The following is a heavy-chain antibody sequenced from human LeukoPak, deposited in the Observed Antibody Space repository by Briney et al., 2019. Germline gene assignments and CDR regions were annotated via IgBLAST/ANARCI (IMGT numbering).Heavy chain of an antibody. CDR1: GYTFTTYY. D-gene: IGHD5-24*01. V-gene: IGHV1-46*01. CDR2: INPSGGGT. CDR3: ASRRDGYNPDAFDI. Sequence: ASVKVSCKASGYTFTTYYMHWVRQAPGQGLEWMGVINPSGGGTTYSQNFQGRVTMTRDTSTSTVYMELSSLRSEDTAVYYCASRRDGYNPDAFDIWGQGTMVTVSS. J-gene: IGHJ3*02.